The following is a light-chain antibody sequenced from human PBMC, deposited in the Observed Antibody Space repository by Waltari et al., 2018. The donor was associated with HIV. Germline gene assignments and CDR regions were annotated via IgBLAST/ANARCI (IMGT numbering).Light chain of an antibody. V-gene: IGLV2-14*03. CDR2: DVN. CDR1: ASDIGRSNS. Sequence: QSALSQPASVSASPGQSVAISCSGSASDIGRSNSVSWYQQHPDKTPRLILFDVNNRPSGISDRFSGSKSGTMASLTISTVETDDEADYYCASYTVNSTGVFGSGTKLTVL. CDR3: ASYTVNSTGV. J-gene: IGLJ1*01.